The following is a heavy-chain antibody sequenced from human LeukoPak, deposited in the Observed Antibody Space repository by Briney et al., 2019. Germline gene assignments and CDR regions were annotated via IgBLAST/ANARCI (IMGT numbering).Heavy chain of an antibody. CDR3: ARVGVVGGSSSWYADY. J-gene: IGHJ4*02. Sequence: SETLSLTCAVSGGSISSSNWWSWVRQPPGKGLEWIGEIYHSGSTNYNPSLKSRVTISVDKSKNQFSLKLSSVTAADTAVYYCARVGVVGGSSSWYADYWGQRTLVTVST. V-gene: IGHV4-4*02. CDR2: IYHSGST. D-gene: IGHD6-13*01. CDR1: GGSISSSNW.